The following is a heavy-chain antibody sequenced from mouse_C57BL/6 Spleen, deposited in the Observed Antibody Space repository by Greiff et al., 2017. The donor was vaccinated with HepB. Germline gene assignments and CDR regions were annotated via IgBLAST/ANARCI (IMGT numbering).Heavy chain of an antibody. CDR1: GFNSKDYY. V-gene: IGHV14-2*01. CDR2: IDPEDGET. D-gene: IGHD1-1*01. Sequence: RKESGAELVKPGASVKLSCTASGFNSKDYYMHWVKQRTEQGLEWIGRIDPEDGETKYAPKCQGKATITADTSSNTAYLQLSSLTSEDTAVYYWASRHYGSSSRFAYWGQGTLVTVSA. CDR3: ASRHYGSSSRFAY. J-gene: IGHJ3*01.